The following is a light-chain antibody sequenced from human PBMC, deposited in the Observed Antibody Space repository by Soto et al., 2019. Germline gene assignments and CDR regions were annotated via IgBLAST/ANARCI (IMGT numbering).Light chain of an antibody. CDR1: SSDAGNYNF. J-gene: IGLJ3*02. CDR2: EDS. V-gene: IGLV2-23*01. Sequence: QSALTQPASVSGSPGQSITISCTGTSSDAGNYNFVSWYQQHPGHAHKVIIYEDSTRPSGVSNRISGSKSGNTASLTISGLQADDEADYYCCSYAGSSTAWVFGGGTKLTVL. CDR3: CSYAGSSTAWV.